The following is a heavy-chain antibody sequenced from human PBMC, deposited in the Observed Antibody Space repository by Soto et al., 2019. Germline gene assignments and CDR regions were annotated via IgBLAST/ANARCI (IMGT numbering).Heavy chain of an antibody. CDR2: MNPNSGNT. J-gene: IGHJ3*02. CDR1: GYTFTSYD. CDR3: ARGYYDILTGYYWHAFDI. V-gene: IGHV1-8*01. D-gene: IGHD3-9*01. Sequence: ASVKVSCKASGYTFTSYDLNWVRQATGQGLEWMGWMNPNSGNTGYAQKFQGRVTMTRNTSISTAYMELSSLRSEDTAVYYCARGYYDILTGYYWHAFDIWGQGTMVTVSS.